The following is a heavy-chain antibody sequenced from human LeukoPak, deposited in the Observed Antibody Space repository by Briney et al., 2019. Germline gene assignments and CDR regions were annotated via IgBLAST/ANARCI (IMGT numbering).Heavy chain of an antibody. Sequence: PSETLSLTCAVYGGSFSGYYWSWIRQPPGKGLEWIGEINHSGSTNYNPSLKSRVTISVDTSKNQFSLKLSSVTAADTAVYYCARVGGCSSTGCYEYFDYWGQGTLVTVSS. V-gene: IGHV4-34*01. CDR2: INHSGST. CDR1: GGSFSGYY. J-gene: IGHJ4*02. CDR3: ARVGGCSSTGCYEYFDY. D-gene: IGHD2-2*01.